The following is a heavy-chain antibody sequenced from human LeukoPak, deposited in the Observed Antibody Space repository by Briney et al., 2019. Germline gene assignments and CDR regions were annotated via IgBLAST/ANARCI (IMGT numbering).Heavy chain of an antibody. D-gene: IGHD6-6*01. Sequence: GGSLRLSCAVSGFTFDDYAMHWVRQAPGKGLEWVSGISWNSGSIGYADSVKGRFTISRDNAKNSLYLQMNSLRAEDTALYYCAKDMRRYSSSLENWFDPWGQGTLVTVSS. CDR2: ISWNSGSI. CDR3: AKDMRRYSSSLENWFDP. J-gene: IGHJ5*02. CDR1: GFTFDDYA. V-gene: IGHV3-9*01.